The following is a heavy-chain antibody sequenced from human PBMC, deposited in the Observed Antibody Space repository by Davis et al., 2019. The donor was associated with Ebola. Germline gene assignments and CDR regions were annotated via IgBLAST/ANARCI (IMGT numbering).Heavy chain of an antibody. CDR2: INHSGST. Sequence: SETLSLTCAVYGGSFSGYYWSWIRQPPGKGLEWIGEINHSGSTNYNPSLKSRVTISVDRSKNQFSLKLSSVTAADTAVYYCARGLLWFGELPTRWFDPWGQGTLVTVSS. CDR3: ARGLLWFGELPTRWFDP. V-gene: IGHV4-34*01. J-gene: IGHJ5*02. CDR1: GGSFSGYY. D-gene: IGHD3-10*01.